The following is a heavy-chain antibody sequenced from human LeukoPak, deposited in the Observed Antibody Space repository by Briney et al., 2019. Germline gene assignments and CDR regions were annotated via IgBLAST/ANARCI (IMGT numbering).Heavy chain of an antibody. J-gene: IGHJ4*02. CDR2: ISSNGDNT. Sequence: TGGSLRLSCSVSGFTFSTYVMHWVRQAPRKGLEYVSAISSNGDNTYYADSVKGRFTISRDNSKNTLYLQMSSLRADDTAVYYCVRGTGYWGQGTLVTVSS. CDR1: GFTFSTYV. V-gene: IGHV3-64D*06. CDR3: VRGTGY.